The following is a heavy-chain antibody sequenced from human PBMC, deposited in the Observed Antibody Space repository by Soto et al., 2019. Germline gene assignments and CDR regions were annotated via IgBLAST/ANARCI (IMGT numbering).Heavy chain of an antibody. Sequence: QVQLVESGGGVVQPGRSLRLSCAVSGFTFSSYGMHWVRQAPGKGLEWVAIIWYDGSNKYYVDSVKGRFTISRDNSKNTLYLQMNSLRAEDTAVYYCARDLHDTSGYYSYYFDYWGQGTLVTVSS. CDR2: IWYDGSNK. D-gene: IGHD3-22*01. CDR3: ARDLHDTSGYYSYYFDY. J-gene: IGHJ4*02. CDR1: GFTFSSYG. V-gene: IGHV3-33*01.